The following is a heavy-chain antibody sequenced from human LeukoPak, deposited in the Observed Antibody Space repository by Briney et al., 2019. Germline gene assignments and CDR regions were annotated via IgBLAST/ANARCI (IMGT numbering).Heavy chain of an antibody. D-gene: IGHD1-1*01. CDR2: INPDSGGT. V-gene: IGHV1-2*02. CDR1: GYTFTGYY. CDR3: ARDKQLDWAHYYYYYMDV. J-gene: IGHJ6*03. Sequence: VASVKVSCKASGYTFTGYYMHWVRQAPGQGLEWMGWINPDSGGTKYQGRVTMTRDTSISTAYMELSRLTSDDTAVYYCARDKQLDWAHYYYYYMDVWGKGTPVTVSS.